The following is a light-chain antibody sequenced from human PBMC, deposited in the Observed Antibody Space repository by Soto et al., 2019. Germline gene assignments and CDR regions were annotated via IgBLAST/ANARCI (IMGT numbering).Light chain of an antibody. Sequence: QSALTQPASVSGSPGQSITISCTGTSSDVGSYNLVSWYQQHPGKAPKLMIYEVSKRPSGFSNRFSGSKSGNTASLTISVLQAEDDAEYYCCSYAGSSTFVVFGGGTKLTVL. CDR2: EVS. CDR1: SSDVGSYNL. V-gene: IGLV2-23*02. CDR3: CSYAGSSTFVV. J-gene: IGLJ2*01.